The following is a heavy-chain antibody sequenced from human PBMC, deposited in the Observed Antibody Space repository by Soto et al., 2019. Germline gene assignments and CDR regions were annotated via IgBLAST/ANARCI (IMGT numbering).Heavy chain of an antibody. CDR2: IYYSGST. CDR3: ARLGSGIAVAGNSDYFDY. CDR1: GGSISSSSYY. Sequence: SETLSLTCTVSGGSISSSSYYWGWIRQPPGKGLEWIGSIYYSGSTYYNPSLKSRVTISVDTSKNQFTLKLSSVTAADTAVFYFARLGSGIAVAGNSDYFDYWGQGTLVTVSS. J-gene: IGHJ4*02. V-gene: IGHV4-39*01. D-gene: IGHD6-19*01.